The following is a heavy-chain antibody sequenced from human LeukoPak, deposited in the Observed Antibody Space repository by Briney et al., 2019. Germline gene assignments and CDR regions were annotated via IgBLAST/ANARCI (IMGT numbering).Heavy chain of an antibody. CDR1: SASVKTYY. J-gene: IGHJ3*02. CDR2: IYYSGST. CDR3: ARHSPFYYDSSGYRVFDI. V-gene: IGHV4-59*08. D-gene: IGHD3-22*01. Sequence: SVALSLTCTVSSASVKTYYWSWIRQPPGKGLEWIGYIYYSGSTNYNPSHKSRVTISVDTSKNQFSLNLSSVTAADTAVYYCARHSPFYYDSSGYRVFDIWGQGTMVTVSS.